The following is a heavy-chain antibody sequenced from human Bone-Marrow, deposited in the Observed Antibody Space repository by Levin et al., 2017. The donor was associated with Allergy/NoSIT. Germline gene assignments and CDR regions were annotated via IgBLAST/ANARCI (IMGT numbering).Heavy chain of an antibody. J-gene: IGHJ5*01. CDR2: INPDSGET. CDR3: ARDTTAPTWFDS. V-gene: IGHV1-8*02. D-gene: IGHD2/OR15-2a*01. CDR1: GYTFTNYD. Sequence: GESLKISCKASGYTFTNYDINWVRQAPGQGLEWLGWINPDSGETGYGQKFQGRLTLTRDTSTTTAYMDLASLTSGDTAVYFCARDTTAPTWFDSWGQGTLVTVSS.